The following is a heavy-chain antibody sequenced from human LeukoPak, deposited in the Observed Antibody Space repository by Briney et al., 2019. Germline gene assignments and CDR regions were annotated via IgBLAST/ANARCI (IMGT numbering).Heavy chain of an antibody. V-gene: IGHV1-24*01. J-gene: IGHJ5*02. CDR3: ATGPTYSGSYFWFDP. Sequence: ASVKLSCKVSGYTLTELSMHWVRQAPGKGLEWMGGFDPEDGETIYAQKFQGRVTMTEDTSTDTAYMELSSLRSEDTAVYYCATGPTYSGSYFWFDPWGQGTLVTVSS. D-gene: IGHD1-26*01. CDR1: GYTLTELS. CDR2: FDPEDGET.